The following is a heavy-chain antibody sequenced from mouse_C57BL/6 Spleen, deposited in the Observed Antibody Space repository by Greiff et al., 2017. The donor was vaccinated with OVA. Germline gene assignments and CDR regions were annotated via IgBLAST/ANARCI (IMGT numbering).Heavy chain of an antibody. D-gene: IGHD2-3*01. Sequence: QVQLQQSGAELVRPGTSVKVSCKASGYAFTNYLIEWVKQRPGQGLEWVGVINPGSGGTNYNEKVKGKATLTADKSSSTAYMQLSSLTSEDSAVYFCAREGAYDGYPYFDYWGQGTTLTVSS. J-gene: IGHJ2*01. CDR3: AREGAYDGYPYFDY. V-gene: IGHV1-54*01. CDR1: GYAFTNYL. CDR2: INPGSGGT.